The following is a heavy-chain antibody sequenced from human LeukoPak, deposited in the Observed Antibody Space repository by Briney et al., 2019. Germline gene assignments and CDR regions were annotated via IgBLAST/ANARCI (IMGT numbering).Heavy chain of an antibody. CDR2: ITHGRRT. CDR3: TRAYCGGDCYGVEYYYYYGMYV. D-gene: IGHD2-21*02. CDR1: GVSFSGYY. Sequence: PSETLSLTCAVYGVSFSGYYWRWIRQPPGKGLEWVGDITHGRRTNYKPYLKSRVPISVDASRNQFSLILSSVTAADTAVYYWTRAYCGGDCYGVEYYYYYGMYVWGQETTVTVSS. J-gene: IGHJ6*01. V-gene: IGHV4-34*01.